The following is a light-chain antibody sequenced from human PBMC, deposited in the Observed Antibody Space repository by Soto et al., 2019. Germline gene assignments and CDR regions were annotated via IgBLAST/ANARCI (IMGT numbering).Light chain of an antibody. Sequence: QSALTQPASLSGSPGQSITISCAGSRNDIGNYNLVSWYQFRPGKAPSLIIYKATKRPSGVSSRFSGSKSGNTASLTISGLQAEDEGNYHCSSFAGSGTLVVFGAGTKLTVL. CDR3: SSFAGSGTLVV. J-gene: IGLJ2*01. CDR1: RNDIGNYNL. V-gene: IGLV2-23*01. CDR2: KAT.